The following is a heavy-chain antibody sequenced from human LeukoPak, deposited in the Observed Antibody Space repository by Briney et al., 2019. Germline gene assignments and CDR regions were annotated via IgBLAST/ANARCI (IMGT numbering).Heavy chain of an antibody. CDR3: ARDTAVAPSSNWLDP. D-gene: IGHD6-19*01. CDR2: VIPYLGII. CDR1: GGTFSTDA. Sequence: ASVKVSCKASGGTFSTDAISWVRQAPGQGLEWMGRVIPYLGIIDYTQKFQGRITISADKSTSTAYMEMNSLTSEDTAVYYCARDTAVAPSSNWLDPWGQGTLVTVSS. J-gene: IGHJ5*02. V-gene: IGHV1-69*04.